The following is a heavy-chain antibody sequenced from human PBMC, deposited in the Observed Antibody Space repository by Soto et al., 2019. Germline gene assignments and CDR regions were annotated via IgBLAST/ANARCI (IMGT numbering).Heavy chain of an antibody. CDR2: INHSGST. J-gene: IGHJ4*02. CDR3: ARAPDKNYFDS. CDR1: GGSFNGYY. Sequence: QVQLQQWGAGLLKPSETLSLTCAVYGGSFNGYYWSWIRQPPGKGPEWIGDINHSGSTNYNPSLKSRVTISVDTSKNQFSLKLRSVTAADMAVFYCARAPDKNYFDSWGQGTLVTVSS. V-gene: IGHV4-34*01.